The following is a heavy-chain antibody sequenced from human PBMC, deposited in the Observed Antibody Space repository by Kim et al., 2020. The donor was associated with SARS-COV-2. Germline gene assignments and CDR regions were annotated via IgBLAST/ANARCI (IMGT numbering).Heavy chain of an antibody. D-gene: IGHD4-17*01. CDR2: INHSGST. Sequence: SETLSLTCAVYGGSFSGYYWSWIRQPPGKGLEWIGEINHSGSTNYNPSLKSRVTISVDTSKNQFSLKLSSVTAADTAVYYCARGPGNYGDSLGAYYYYGMDVWGQGTTVTVSS. CDR3: ARGPGNYGDSLGAYYYYGMDV. CDR1: GGSFSGYY. V-gene: IGHV4-34*01. J-gene: IGHJ6*02.